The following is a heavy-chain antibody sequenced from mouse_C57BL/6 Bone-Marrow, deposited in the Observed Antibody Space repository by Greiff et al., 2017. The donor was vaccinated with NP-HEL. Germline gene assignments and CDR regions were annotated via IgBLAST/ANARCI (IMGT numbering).Heavy chain of an antibody. CDR1: GYAFSSYW. CDR2: IYPGDGDT. V-gene: IGHV1-80*01. Sequence: QVHVKQSGAELVKPGASVKISCKASGYAFSSYWMNWVKQRPGKGLEWIGQIYPGDGDTNSNGKFKDKASLTADKTASTADMQLSSLTAEDSAVYFCARGAYWGQGTLVTVSA. CDR3: ARGAY. J-gene: IGHJ3*01.